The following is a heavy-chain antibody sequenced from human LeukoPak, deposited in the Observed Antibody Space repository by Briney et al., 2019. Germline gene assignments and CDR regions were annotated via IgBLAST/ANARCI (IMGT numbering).Heavy chain of an antibody. CDR1: GFTFSSYS. V-gene: IGHV3-48*01. D-gene: IGHD6-25*01. J-gene: IGHJ2*01. CDR3: ARRSGHYYWYFDL. CDR2: ISSSSTTI. Sequence: PGGSLRLSCAASGFTFSSYSMNWVRQAPGKGLEWVSYISSSSTTIYYADSLKGRFNTSRDNAKNSLYLQMNSLRAEDTAVYYCARRSGHYYWYFDLWGRGTLVTVSS.